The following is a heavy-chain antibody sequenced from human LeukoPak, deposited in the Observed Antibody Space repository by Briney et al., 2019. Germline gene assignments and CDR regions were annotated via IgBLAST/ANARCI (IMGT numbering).Heavy chain of an antibody. CDR1: GGSISSYY. CDR3: ARGSYYYDSSGYSNWFDP. CDR2: IYYSGST. V-gene: IGHV4-59*01. J-gene: IGHJ5*02. D-gene: IGHD3-22*01. Sequence: SETLSLTCTVSGGSISSYYWSWLRQPPGKGLEWIGYIYYSGSTNYNPSLKSRVTISVDASKNQFSLKLSSVTAADTAVYYCARGSYYYDSSGYSNWFDPWGQGTLVTVSS.